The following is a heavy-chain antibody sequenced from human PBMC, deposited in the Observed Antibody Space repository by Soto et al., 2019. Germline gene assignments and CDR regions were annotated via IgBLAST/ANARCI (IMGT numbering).Heavy chain of an antibody. CDR1: GFTFSTYF. J-gene: IGHJ4*02. CDR3: AREGEGRTAYFDY. Sequence: EVQLLESGGGQVEPGGSLRLSCAASGFTFSTYFMNWVRQAPGKGLEWVSSIIDSGNYMYYADSVKGRFIISRDNARNSLYLQMNSLTTEDTAVYYCAREGEGRTAYFDYWGQGALVTVSS. D-gene: IGHD3-16*01. V-gene: IGHV3-21*01. CDR2: IIDSGNYM.